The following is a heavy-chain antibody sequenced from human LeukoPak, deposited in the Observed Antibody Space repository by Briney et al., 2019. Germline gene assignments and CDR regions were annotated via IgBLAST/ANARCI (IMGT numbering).Heavy chain of an antibody. D-gene: IGHD5-18*01. CDR1: GFTFSSYG. CDR3: ARGFRDGYSFGHYFDY. Sequence: GGSLRLSCAASGFTFSSYGMSWVRQAPGKGLVWVSRINSDGSSTIYADSVKGRFTISRDNAKNTLYLQMNSLTDEDTAVYYCARGFRDGYSFGHYFDYWGQGTLVTVSS. V-gene: IGHV3-74*01. CDR2: INSDGSST. J-gene: IGHJ4*02.